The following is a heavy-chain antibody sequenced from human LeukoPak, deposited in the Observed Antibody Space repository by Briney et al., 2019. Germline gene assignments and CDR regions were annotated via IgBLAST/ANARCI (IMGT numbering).Heavy chain of an antibody. CDR1: GDSISPYF. V-gene: IGHV4-59*08. CDR2: IYYSGST. D-gene: IGHD3-22*01. J-gene: IGHJ4*02. Sequence: SETLSLTCTVSGDSISPYFWSWIRQSPGKGLEWIGYIYYSGSTNYNPPLKSRATISLDTSKNQFSLKLSSVTAADTAVYYCARHYPNHRYDSSGYYFGGFDYWGPGTLVTVSS. CDR3: ARHYPNHRYDSSGYYFGGFDY.